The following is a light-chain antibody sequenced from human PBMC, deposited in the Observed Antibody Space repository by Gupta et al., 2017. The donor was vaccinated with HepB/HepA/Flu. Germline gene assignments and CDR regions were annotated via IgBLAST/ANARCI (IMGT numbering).Light chain of an antibody. V-gene: IGLV3-21*03. CDR2: DDY. CDR3: HVWDATSDAWV. Sequence: SSVVTQPPSASVASGTTARITCGRDSIGTKTVDWYQQRPGQAPLLLAYDDYDRPSGIRERFYASKSGNTATLTISRVEAGEEADYYCHVWDATSDAWVFGGGTKLTVL. CDR1: SIGTKT. J-gene: IGLJ3*02.